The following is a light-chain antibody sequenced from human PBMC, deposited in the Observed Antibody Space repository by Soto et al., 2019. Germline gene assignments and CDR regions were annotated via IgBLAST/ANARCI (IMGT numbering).Light chain of an antibody. CDR2: EVS. V-gene: IGLV2-14*01. J-gene: IGLJ1*01. CDR3: SSYTSSTTDV. Sequence: QSVQTQPASVSWSPGHSITISCTGTSSDVGGYNYVSWYQQHPGKAPKLMIYEVSNRPSGVSNRFSGSKSGNTASLTISGLQAEEEADYYCSSYTSSTTDVFGSGTKVTVL. CDR1: SSDVGGYNY.